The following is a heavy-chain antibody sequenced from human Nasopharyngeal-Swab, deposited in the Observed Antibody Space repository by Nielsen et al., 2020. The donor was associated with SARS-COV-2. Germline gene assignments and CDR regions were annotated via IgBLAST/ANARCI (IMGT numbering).Heavy chain of an antibody. CDR1: GYTFTKYF. CDR2: INPSNGVV. V-gene: IGHV1-2*06. J-gene: IGHJ6*04. CDR3: AKKRSPRHSVDV. D-gene: IGHD3-10*01. Sequence: ASVKVSCKATGYTFTKYFIHWLRRAPGQGLEWLGRINPSNGVVNYAQEFEGRVTFSRDTSINTVFMEVHRLTSDDSAIYYCAKKRSPRHSVDVWGEGTTVTVSS.